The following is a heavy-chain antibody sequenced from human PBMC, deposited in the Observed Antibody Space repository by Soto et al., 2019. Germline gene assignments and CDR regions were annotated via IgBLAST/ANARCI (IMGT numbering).Heavy chain of an antibody. CDR2: MYTSGIT. V-gene: IGHV4-4*07. CDR3: ARDDKGVSAAMLY. Sequence: LSLTCTVSGDSVSGYYWYWIRQPAGKGLEWIGRMYTSGITNYSPSLKSRVTMSVDTSKNQFSLKLTSVTAADTAVYYCARDDKGVSAAMLYWGQGTLVTVSS. D-gene: IGHD2-2*01. CDR1: GDSVSGYY. J-gene: IGHJ4*02.